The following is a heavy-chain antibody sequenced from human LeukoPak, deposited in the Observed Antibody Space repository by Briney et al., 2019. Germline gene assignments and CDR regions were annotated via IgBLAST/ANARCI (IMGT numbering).Heavy chain of an antibody. CDR1: GFTFSSYE. Sequence: GGSLRLSCAASGFTFSSYEMNWVRQAPGKGLEWVSYISSSGSTIYYADSVKGRFTISRDNAKNSLYLQMNSLRAEDTAVYYCAGTFYYYDSSGYSGDYWGQGTLVTVSS. V-gene: IGHV3-48*03. CDR2: ISSSGSTI. D-gene: IGHD3-22*01. CDR3: AGTFYYYDSSGYSGDY. J-gene: IGHJ4*02.